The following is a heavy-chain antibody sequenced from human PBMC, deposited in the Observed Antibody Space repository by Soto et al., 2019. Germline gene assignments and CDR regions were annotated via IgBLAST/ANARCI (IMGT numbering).Heavy chain of an antibody. CDR2: ISYDGSNK. Sequence: GASLRLSCAASGFTFSSYGMHWVLQAPGKGLEWVAVISYDGSNKYYADSVKGRFTISRDNSKNTLYLQSNTLRAEDTAVYYCAKDLGGFDYWGQGTLVTVSS. CDR3: AKDLGGFDY. J-gene: IGHJ4*02. V-gene: IGHV3-30*18. CDR1: GFTFSSYG. D-gene: IGHD3-10*01.